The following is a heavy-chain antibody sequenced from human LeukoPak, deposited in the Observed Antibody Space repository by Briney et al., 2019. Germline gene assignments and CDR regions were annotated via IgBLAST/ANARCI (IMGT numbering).Heavy chain of an antibody. J-gene: IGHJ5*02. V-gene: IGHV5-51*01. Sequence: GESLQISCKGSGYSFTSYWIGWVRQLPGKGLEWMGIIYPGDSDTRYSPSFQGQVTISADKSISTAYLQWSSLKASDTAMYYCARGQDCSGGSCYSHWFDPWGQGTLVTVSS. CDR1: GYSFTSYW. D-gene: IGHD2-15*01. CDR3: ARGQDCSGGSCYSHWFDP. CDR2: IYPGDSDT.